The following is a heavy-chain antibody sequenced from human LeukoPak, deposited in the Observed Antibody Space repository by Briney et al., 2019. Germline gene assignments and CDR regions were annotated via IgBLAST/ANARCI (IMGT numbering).Heavy chain of an antibody. CDR3: ARHAARYGIAAAKRYYYYMDV. CDR2: IYYSGST. CDR1: GGSISSYY. J-gene: IGHJ6*03. D-gene: IGHD6-13*01. Sequence: TSETLSLTCTVSGGSISSYYWSWIRQPPGKGLEWIGYIYYSGSTNYNPSLKSRVTISVDTSRNQFSLKLSSVTAADTAVYYCARHAARYGIAAAKRYYYYMDVWGKGTTVTVSS. V-gene: IGHV4-59*08.